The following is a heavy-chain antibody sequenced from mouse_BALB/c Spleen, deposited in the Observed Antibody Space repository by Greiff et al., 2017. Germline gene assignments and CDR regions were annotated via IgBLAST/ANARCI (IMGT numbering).Heavy chain of an antibody. CDR3: ARIYYDYAMDY. CDR1: GFTFSSYA. CDR2: ISSGGST. D-gene: IGHD2-1*01. Sequence: EVKLMESGGGLVKPGGSLKLSCAASGFTFSSYAMSWVRQTPEKRLEWVASISSGGSTYYPDSVKGRFTISRDNARNILYLQMSSLRSEDTVMYYCARIYYDYAMDYWGQGTSVTVSS. J-gene: IGHJ4*01. V-gene: IGHV5-6-5*01.